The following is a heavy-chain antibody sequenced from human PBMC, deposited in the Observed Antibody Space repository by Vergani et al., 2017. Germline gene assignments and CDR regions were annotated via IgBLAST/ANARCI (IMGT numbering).Heavy chain of an antibody. CDR1: GGTFSSYA. CDR3: AREKYKGELLAALFDY. V-gene: IGHV1-69*06. D-gene: IGHD1-26*01. J-gene: IGHJ4*02. Sequence: QVQLVQSGAEVKKPGSSVKVSCKASGGTFSSYAISWVRQAPGQGLEWMGGIIPIFGTANYAQKFQGRVTITADKSTSTAYMALSSLRSEDTAVYYCAREKYKGELLAALFDYWGQGTLVTVSS. CDR2: IIPIFGTA.